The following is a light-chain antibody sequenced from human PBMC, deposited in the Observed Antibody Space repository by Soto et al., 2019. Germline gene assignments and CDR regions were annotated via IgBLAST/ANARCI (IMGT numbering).Light chain of an antibody. CDR2: YDS. J-gene: IGLJ2*01. V-gene: IGLV3-21*04. CDR1: NIGTKS. Sequence: SYELTQPPSVSVAPGKAARITCGANNIGTKSVHWYQQKPGQAPVLVIYYDSDRPSGMPERLSGSNSGNTATLTISSVEAVDDAYYYCQVWDSSSDHVVFGGGTKVTVL. CDR3: QVWDSSSDHVV.